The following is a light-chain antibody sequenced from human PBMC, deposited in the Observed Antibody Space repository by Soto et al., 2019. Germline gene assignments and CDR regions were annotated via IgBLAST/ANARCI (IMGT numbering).Light chain of an antibody. J-gene: IGKJ5*01. V-gene: IGKV1-39*01. CDR1: QNIYQS. CDR3: QQTFSPLPIT. CDR2: SAS. Sequence: EIQMSQSPSSLSASIGDRVTITCRASQNIYQSVNWYQQKPGKAPKLLVFSASSLRSGVPSRFSGSGSGTDFTLTINTLQSEDFATYDCQQTFSPLPITFGQGTRLEIK.